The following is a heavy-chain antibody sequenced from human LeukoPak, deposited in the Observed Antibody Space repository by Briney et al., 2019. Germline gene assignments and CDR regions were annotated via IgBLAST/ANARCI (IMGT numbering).Heavy chain of an antibody. V-gene: IGHV1-18*01. CDR1: GYTFTSYG. Sequence: GASVKVSCKASGYTFTSYGISWVRQAPGQGLEWMGWISAYNGNTNYAQKLQGRVTMTTGTSTSTAYMELRSLRSDDTAVYYCARGRLNMITFGGVIAPPDYWGQGTLVTVSS. J-gene: IGHJ4*02. CDR2: ISAYNGNT. D-gene: IGHD3-16*02. CDR3: ARGRLNMITFGGVIAPPDY.